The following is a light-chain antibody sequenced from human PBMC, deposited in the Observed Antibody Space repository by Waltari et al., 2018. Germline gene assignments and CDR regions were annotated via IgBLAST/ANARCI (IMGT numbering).Light chain of an antibody. CDR2: DAA. CDR3: QQRSTWPRLT. J-gene: IGKJ4*01. CDR1: QSVSTS. V-gene: IGKV3-11*01. Sequence: EIVLTQSPATLSLSPGEKATLSCRASQSVSTSLTWYQQKPGQAPRLLILDAATRATSIPVRFSGRGSGTDFTLTIGSLEPEDFAVYYCQQRSTWPRLTFGGGTKVEIK.